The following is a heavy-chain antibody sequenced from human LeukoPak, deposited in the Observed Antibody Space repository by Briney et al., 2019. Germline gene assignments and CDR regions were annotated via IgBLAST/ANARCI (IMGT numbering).Heavy chain of an antibody. CDR1: GGSISSYY. Sequence: SETLSLTCTVSGGSISSYYWSWIRQPPGEGLEWIGYIYYSGSTNYTPSLKSRVTISVDTSKNQFSLKLSSVTAADTAVYYCARGNYYGSGSYLYWGQGTLVTVSS. CDR3: ARGNYYGSGSYLY. J-gene: IGHJ4*02. V-gene: IGHV4-59*01. CDR2: IYYSGST. D-gene: IGHD3-10*01.